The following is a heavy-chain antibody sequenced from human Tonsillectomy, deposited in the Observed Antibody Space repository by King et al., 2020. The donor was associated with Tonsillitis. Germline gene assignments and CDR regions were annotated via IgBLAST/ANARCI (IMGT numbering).Heavy chain of an antibody. V-gene: IGHV3-73*02. CDR1: GFTFRGSA. J-gene: IGHJ4*02. CDR3: IRFAAPEYGDYGDY. CDR2: IRSKPNSYAT. D-gene: IGHD4-17*01. Sequence: VQLVESGGGLVQPGGSLKLSCAASGFTFRGSAMHWVRQASGKGLEWVGRIRSKPNSYATAYGASMKGRFTISRDDSKNTMYLQMNSLKTEDTAVYYCIRFAAPEYGDYGDYWGQGTLVTISS.